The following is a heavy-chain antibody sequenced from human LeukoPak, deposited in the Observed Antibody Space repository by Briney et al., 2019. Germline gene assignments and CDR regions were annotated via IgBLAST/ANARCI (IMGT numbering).Heavy chain of an antibody. CDR1: GFTFDDYG. V-gene: IGHV3-20*04. CDR2: INWNGGST. J-gene: IGHJ5*02. CDR3: ARRVLRGNSYNWFDP. D-gene: IGHD4-23*01. Sequence: PGGSLRLSCAASGFTFDDYGMRWVRQAPGKGLEWVSGINWNGGSTGYADSVKGRFTISRDNAKNSLYLQMNSLRAEDTALYYCARRVLRGNSYNWFDPWGQGTLVTVSS.